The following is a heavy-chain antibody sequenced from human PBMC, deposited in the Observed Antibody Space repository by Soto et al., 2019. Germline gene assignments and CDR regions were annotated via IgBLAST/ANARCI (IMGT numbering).Heavy chain of an antibody. CDR1: GDSISSGDYY. CDR3: ARVFGTVRGVIAAFDP. Sequence: SETLSLTCTVSGDSISSGDYYWSWIRQPPGKGLEWIGYIYYSGSTNYNPSLKSRVTISVDTSKNQFSLKLSSVTAADTAVYYCARVFGTVRGVIAAFDPWGQGTLVNVS. J-gene: IGHJ5*02. CDR2: IYYSGST. V-gene: IGHV4-61*08. D-gene: IGHD3-10*01.